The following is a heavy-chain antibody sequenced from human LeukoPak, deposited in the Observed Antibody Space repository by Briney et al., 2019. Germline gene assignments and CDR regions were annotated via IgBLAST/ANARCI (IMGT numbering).Heavy chain of an antibody. CDR3: ARHARDCSSTSCYVNWFDP. J-gene: IGHJ5*02. V-gene: IGHV4-34*01. Sequence: SETLSLTCAVYGGSFSGYYWSWIRQPPGKGLEWIGEINHSGSTNYNPSLKSRVTISVDTPKNQFSLKLSSVTAADTAVYYCARHARDCSSTSCYVNWFDPWGQGTLVTVSS. CDR1: GGSFSGYY. CDR2: INHSGST. D-gene: IGHD2-2*01.